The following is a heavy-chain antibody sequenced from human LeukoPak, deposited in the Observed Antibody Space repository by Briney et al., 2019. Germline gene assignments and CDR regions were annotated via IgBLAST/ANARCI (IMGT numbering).Heavy chain of an antibody. D-gene: IGHD6-19*01. Sequence: GASVKVSCKASGYTFTSYGISWVRQAPGQGLEWMGGIIPIFGTANYAQKFQGRVTITADESTSTAYMELSSLRSEDTAVYYCARDYSRAGTGGLDYWGQGILVTVSS. J-gene: IGHJ4*02. CDR2: IIPIFGTA. CDR1: GYTFTSYG. V-gene: IGHV1-69*13. CDR3: ARDYSRAGTGGLDY.